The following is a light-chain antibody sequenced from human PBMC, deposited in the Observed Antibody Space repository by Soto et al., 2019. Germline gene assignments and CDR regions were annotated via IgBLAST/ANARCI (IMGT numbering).Light chain of an antibody. CDR1: NSNIGSNT. CDR3: SSSAGIYHYLV. Sequence: QSVLTQPPSASGTPGQRVTISCSGSNSNIGSNTVNWYQQLPGTAPKLLIYSNNQRPSGVPGRFSDSKSGTSASLAISGLQSEDEADYYCSSSAGIYHYLVFGGGTKLTVL. CDR2: SNN. V-gene: IGLV1-44*01. J-gene: IGLJ3*02.